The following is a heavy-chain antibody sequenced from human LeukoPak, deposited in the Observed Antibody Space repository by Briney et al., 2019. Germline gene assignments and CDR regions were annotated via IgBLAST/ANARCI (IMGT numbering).Heavy chain of an antibody. V-gene: IGHV1-18*04. CDR3: ARDRDPIVVVPAAPYNWFDP. J-gene: IGHJ5*02. Sequence: GASVKVSCKASGYTFTSYGISWVRQAPGQGLEWMGWISAYNGNTNYAQKLQGRVTMTTDTSTSTAYMELRSLRSDGTAVYYCARDRDPIVVVPAAPYNWFDPWGQGTLVTVSS. D-gene: IGHD2-2*01. CDR1: GYTFTSYG. CDR2: ISAYNGNT.